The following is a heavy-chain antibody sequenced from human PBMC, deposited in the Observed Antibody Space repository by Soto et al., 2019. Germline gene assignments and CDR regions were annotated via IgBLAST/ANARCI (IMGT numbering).Heavy chain of an antibody. CDR1: GFTFSSYA. V-gene: IGHV3-30-3*01. CDR2: ISYDGSNK. J-gene: IGHJ4*02. CDR3: AREFLGVAAAPFDY. Sequence: GGSLRLSCAASGFTFSSYAMHWVRQAPGKGLEWVAVISYDGSNKYYADSVKGRFTISRDNSKNTLYLQMNSLRAEDTAVYYCAREFLGVAAAPFDYWGQGTLVTVSS. D-gene: IGHD6-13*01.